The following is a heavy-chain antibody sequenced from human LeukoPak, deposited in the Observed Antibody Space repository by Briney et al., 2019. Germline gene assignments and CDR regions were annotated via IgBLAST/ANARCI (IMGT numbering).Heavy chain of an antibody. CDR3: AREMATTLFDY. CDR2: IYYSGST. CDR1: GGSFSGYY. J-gene: IGHJ4*02. Sequence: PSETLSLTCAVYGGSFSGYYWSWIRQPPGKGLEWIGYIYYSGSTNYNPSLKSRVTISVDTSKNQFSLKLSSVTAADTAVYYCAREMATTLFDYWGQGTLVTVSS. D-gene: IGHD5-24*01. V-gene: IGHV4-59*01.